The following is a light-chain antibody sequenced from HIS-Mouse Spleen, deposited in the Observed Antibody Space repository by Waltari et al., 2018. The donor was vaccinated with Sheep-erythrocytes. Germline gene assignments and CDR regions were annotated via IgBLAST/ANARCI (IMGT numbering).Light chain of an antibody. J-gene: IGLJ2*01. CDR1: KLVDKY. V-gene: IGLV3-1*01. CDR2: QDS. Sequence: SYELTQPPSVSVSPGQTSSITCPGDKLVDKYACWYQQKPGRSPVLVIYQDSKRPSGIPERFSGSNSGNTATLTISGTQAMDEADYYCQAWDSSTAWNVVFGGGTKLTVL. CDR3: QAWDSSTAWNVV.